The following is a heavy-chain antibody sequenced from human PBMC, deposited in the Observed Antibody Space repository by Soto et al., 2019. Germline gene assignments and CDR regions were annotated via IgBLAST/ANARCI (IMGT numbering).Heavy chain of an antibody. D-gene: IGHD3-10*01. CDR1: SGSISSSNW. V-gene: IGHV4-4*02. J-gene: IGHJ6*03. CDR2: IYHSGST. CDR3: ARARHYYGSGSSYYYYMDV. Sequence: SETLSLTCAVSSGSISSSNWWSWVRQPPGKGLEWIGEIYHSGSTNYNPSLKSRVTISVDKSKNQFSLKLSSVTAADTAVYYCARARHYYGSGSSYYYYMDVWGKGTXVTVSS.